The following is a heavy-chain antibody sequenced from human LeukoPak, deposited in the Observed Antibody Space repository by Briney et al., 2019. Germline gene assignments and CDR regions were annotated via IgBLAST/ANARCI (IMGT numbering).Heavy chain of an antibody. CDR3: ARGLVPAAMGRYYYYGMDV. J-gene: IGHJ6*02. Sequence: PSETLSLTCAVYGGSFSGYYWSWIRQPPGKGLEWIGEINHSGSTNYNPSLKSRVTISVDTSKNQFSLKLSSVTAADTAVYYCARGLVPAAMGRYYYYGMDVWGQGTTVTVSS. CDR2: INHSGST. V-gene: IGHV4-34*01. D-gene: IGHD2-2*01. CDR1: GGSFSGYY.